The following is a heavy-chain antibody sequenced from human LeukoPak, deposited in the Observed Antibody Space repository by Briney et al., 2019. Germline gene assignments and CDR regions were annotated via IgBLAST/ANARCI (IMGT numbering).Heavy chain of an antibody. CDR3: ARGGFDWLFRSKGMDV. J-gene: IGHJ6*02. Sequence: GGSLRLSCAASGFTFSDYYMSWIRQAPGKGLEWVSYISSSGSTIYYADSVKGRFTISRDNAKNSLYLQMNSLRAEDTAVYYCARGGFDWLFRSKGMDVWGQGTTVTVSS. V-gene: IGHV3-11*01. CDR2: ISSSGSTI. CDR1: GFTFSDYY. D-gene: IGHD3-9*01.